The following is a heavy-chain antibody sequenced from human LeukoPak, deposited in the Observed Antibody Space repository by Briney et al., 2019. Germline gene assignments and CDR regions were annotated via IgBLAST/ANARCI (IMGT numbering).Heavy chain of an antibody. Sequence: PAETLSLTCSVAGASISNYFWSWVRQSPGKGLGWIGHIYSSGSNNYNHSLKSRVIISVDTSKNQFSLKLSSVTAADTAVYYCARQPIRSAFDIWGQGTKVTVSS. CDR1: GASISNYF. CDR3: ARQPIRSAFDI. V-gene: IGHV4-4*09. CDR2: IYSSGSN. D-gene: IGHD2-21*01. J-gene: IGHJ3*02.